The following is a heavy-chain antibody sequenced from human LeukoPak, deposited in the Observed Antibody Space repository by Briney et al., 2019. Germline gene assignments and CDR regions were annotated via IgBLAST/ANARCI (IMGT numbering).Heavy chain of an antibody. CDR1: GYTFTGYG. V-gene: IGHV1-2*02. D-gene: IGHD5-24*01. Sequence: ASVKVSCKASGYTFTGYGISWVRQAPGQGLEWMGWINPNSGGTNYAQKFQGRVTMTRDTSISTAYMELSRLRSDDTAVYYCAALQGTLDYYYYYMDVWGKGTTVTVSS. J-gene: IGHJ6*03. CDR2: INPNSGGT. CDR3: AALQGTLDYYYYYMDV.